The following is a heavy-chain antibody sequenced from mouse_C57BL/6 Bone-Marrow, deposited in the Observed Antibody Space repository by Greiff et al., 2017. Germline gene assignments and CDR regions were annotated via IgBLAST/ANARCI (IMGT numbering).Heavy chain of an antibody. CDR1: GFSLTSYG. CDR3: ARQWVYYGSSSYYAMDY. CDR2: IWSDGST. Sequence: VMLVESGPGLVAPSQSLSITCTVSGFSLTSYGVHWVRQPPGKGLEWLVVIWSDGSTTYNSALKSRLSISKDNSKSQVFLKMNSLQTDDTAMYYCARQWVYYGSSSYYAMDYWGQGTSVTVSS. J-gene: IGHJ4*01. V-gene: IGHV2-6-1*01. D-gene: IGHD1-1*01.